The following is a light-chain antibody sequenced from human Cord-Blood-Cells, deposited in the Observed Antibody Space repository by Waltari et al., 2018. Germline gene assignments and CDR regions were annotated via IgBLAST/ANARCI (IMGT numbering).Light chain of an antibody. V-gene: IGLV2-23*02. CDR3: CSYAGSSTLV. Sequence: QSALTQPASVSGSPGQSITISCTGTSSDVGSYNLVSRYQQNPGKAPKLMIYEVSKRPSGVSNLFSGSKSCNTASLTISGLQAEDEADYYCCSYAGSSTLVFGGGTKLTVL. CDR2: EVS. CDR1: SSDVGSYNL. J-gene: IGLJ2*01.